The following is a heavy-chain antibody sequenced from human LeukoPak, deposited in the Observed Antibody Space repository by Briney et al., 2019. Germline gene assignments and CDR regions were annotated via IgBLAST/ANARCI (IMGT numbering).Heavy chain of an antibody. Sequence: GGSLRLSCAASGFTFSSYAMSWVRQAPGKGLEWVSVISGSGGSTYYADSVKGRFTISRDNSKNTLYLQMNSLRAEDTAVYYCARPYGDYYFDYWGQGTLVTVSS. J-gene: IGHJ4*02. CDR3: ARPYGDYYFDY. CDR1: GFTFSSYA. CDR2: ISGSGGST. D-gene: IGHD4-17*01. V-gene: IGHV3-23*01.